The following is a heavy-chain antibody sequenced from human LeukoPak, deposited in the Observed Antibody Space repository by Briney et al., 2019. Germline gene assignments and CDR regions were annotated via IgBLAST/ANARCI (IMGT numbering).Heavy chain of an antibody. CDR3: ARAPGSYYDSSGYYAH. V-gene: IGHV1-18*01. CDR1: GYTFTSYG. CDR2: ISAYNGNT. Sequence: ASAKVSCKASGYTFTSYGISWVRQAPGQGLEWMGWISAYNGNTNYAQKLQGRVTMTTDTSTSTAYMELRSLRSDDTAVYYCARAPGSYYDSSGYYAHWGQGTLVTVSS. J-gene: IGHJ4*02. D-gene: IGHD3-22*01.